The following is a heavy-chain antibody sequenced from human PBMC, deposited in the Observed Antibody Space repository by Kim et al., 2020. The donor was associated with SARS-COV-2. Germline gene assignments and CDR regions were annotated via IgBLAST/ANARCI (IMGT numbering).Heavy chain of an antibody. V-gene: IGHV4-34*01. CDR3: ARRSASAGVDW. CDR2: ISHSGTT. D-gene: IGHD1-1*01. Sequence: SETLSLTCAVYAWSFSGHYWNWIRQSPGVGLEWVGEISHSGTTKYNPSLQSRVTLSVDTSKNQFSLKLTAVTAADTAVYYCARRSASAGVDWWGQGTPVT. CDR1: AWSFSGHY. J-gene: IGHJ4*02.